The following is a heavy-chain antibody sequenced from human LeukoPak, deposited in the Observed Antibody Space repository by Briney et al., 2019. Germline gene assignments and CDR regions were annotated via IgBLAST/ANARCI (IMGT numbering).Heavy chain of an antibody. D-gene: IGHD2-15*01. CDR3: AKGPRDGSITIWFGS. J-gene: IGHJ5*01. CDR2: ISGIGGRT. CDR1: EFTFSSYT. V-gene: IGHV3-23*01. Sequence: GSLRLSCAASEFTFSSYTMNWVRQAPGKGLEWVSGISGIGGRTYYADSVKGRFSISRDNSKNTVYLQMNSLRAEDTAVYYCAKGPRDGSITIWFGSWGQGTLVTVSS.